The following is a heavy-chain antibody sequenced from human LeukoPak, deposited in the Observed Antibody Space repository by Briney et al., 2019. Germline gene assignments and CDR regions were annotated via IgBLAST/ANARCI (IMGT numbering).Heavy chain of an antibody. D-gene: IGHD3-16*02. CDR2: ISYDGSNK. Sequence: GGSLRLSCAASGFTFSSYSMNWVRQAPGKGLGWVAVISYDGSNKYYADSVKGRFTISRDNSKNTLYLQMNSLRAEDTAVYYCAREIIGGSFDYWGQGTLVTVSS. CDR1: GFTFSSYS. V-gene: IGHV3-30*03. CDR3: AREIIGGSFDY. J-gene: IGHJ4*02.